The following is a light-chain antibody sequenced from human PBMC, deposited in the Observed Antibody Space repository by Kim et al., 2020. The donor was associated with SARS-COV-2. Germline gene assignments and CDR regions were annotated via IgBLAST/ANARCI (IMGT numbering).Light chain of an antibody. Sequence: ATINCKSSQSVLYSSNNENYLAWYQQKPGQPPKLLMYWASTRESGVPDRFSGSGSGRDFTLTISSLQAEDVAVYYCQQYYSTPYTFGQGTKLEI. CDR3: QQYYSTPYT. J-gene: IGKJ2*01. CDR1: QSVLYSSNNENY. V-gene: IGKV4-1*01. CDR2: WAS.